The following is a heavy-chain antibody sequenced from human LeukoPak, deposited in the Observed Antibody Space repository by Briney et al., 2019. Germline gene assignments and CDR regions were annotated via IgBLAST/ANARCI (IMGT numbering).Heavy chain of an antibody. D-gene: IGHD5-24*01. CDR1: GGSISSYY. J-gene: IGHJ3*02. CDR3: AITSRGEMATNRGFGAFDI. CDR2: IYYSGST. Sequence: PSETLSLTCTVSGGSISSYYWSWIRQPPGKGLEWIGYIYYSGSTNYNPSLKSRVTISVDTSKNQFSLKLSSVTAADTAVYYCAITSRGEMATNRGFGAFDIWGQGTMVTVSS. V-gene: IGHV4-59*01.